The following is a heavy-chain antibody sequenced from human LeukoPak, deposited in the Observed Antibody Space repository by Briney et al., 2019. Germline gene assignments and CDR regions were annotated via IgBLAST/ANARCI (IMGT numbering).Heavy chain of an antibody. J-gene: IGHJ4*02. V-gene: IGHV4-59*01. Sequence: SETLSLTCTVSGGSISSYYWSWIRQPPGKGLEWIGYIYYSGSTNYNPSLKSRVTILVDTSKNQFSLKLSSVTAADTAVYYCARAARDGYNFLKFKHGEYYFDYWGQGTLVTVSS. D-gene: IGHD5-24*01. CDR1: GGSISSYY. CDR2: IYYSGST. CDR3: ARAARDGYNFLKFKHGEYYFDY.